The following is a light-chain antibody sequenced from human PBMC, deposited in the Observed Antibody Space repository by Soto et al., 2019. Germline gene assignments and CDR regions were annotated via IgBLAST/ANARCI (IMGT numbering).Light chain of an antibody. Sequence: QSVLTQPPSASGTPGQRVTISCSGSNSNIDSNTVNWYQQLPGTAPKLLIYGNSNRPSGVPDRFSGSKSGTSASLAITGLQAEDEADYYCQSYDSSSLVVFGGGTKLTVL. CDR2: GNS. V-gene: IGLV1-40*01. CDR3: QSYDSSSLVV. J-gene: IGLJ2*01. CDR1: NSNIDSNT.